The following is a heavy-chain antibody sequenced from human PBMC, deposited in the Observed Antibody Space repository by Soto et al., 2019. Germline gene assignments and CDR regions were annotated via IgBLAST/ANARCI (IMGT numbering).Heavy chain of an antibody. Sequence: GGSLRLSCAASGFTFSSYAMSWVRQAPGKGLEWVSAISGSGGSTYYADSVKGRFTISRDNSKNTLYLQMNSLRAEDTAVYYCAKGSLWDSGYDYFDYWGQGTLVTVSS. CDR2: ISGSGGST. J-gene: IGHJ4*02. V-gene: IGHV3-23*01. CDR3: AKGSLWDSGYDYFDY. D-gene: IGHD5-12*01. CDR1: GFTFSSYA.